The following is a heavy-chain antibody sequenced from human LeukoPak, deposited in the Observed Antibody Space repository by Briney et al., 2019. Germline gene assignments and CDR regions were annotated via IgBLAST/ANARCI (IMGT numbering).Heavy chain of an antibody. CDR2: IYPDDSNT. V-gene: IGHV5-51*01. CDR3: ARQGAAGKYYYYYMDV. CDR1: GYSFTSYW. Sequence: PGESLQISCKGSGYSFTSYWIGWVRQMPGQGLEWMGIIYPDDSNTIYGPSFQGQVTISADKSINTAYLEWSSLKASDTAIYYCARQGAAGKYYYYYMDVWGKGTTVTVSS. D-gene: IGHD6-13*01. J-gene: IGHJ6*03.